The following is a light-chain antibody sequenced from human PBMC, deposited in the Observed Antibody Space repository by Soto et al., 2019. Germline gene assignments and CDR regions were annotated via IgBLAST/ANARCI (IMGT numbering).Light chain of an antibody. CDR2: GNT. J-gene: IGLJ3*02. CDR1: SSNIGAGFD. V-gene: IGLV1-40*01. CDR3: HSYDSSLSAWV. Sequence: QSVLTQPPSVSGAPGQRVTISCTGSSSNIGAGFDVHWYQQLPGSAPKVLIYGNTNRPSGVPDRFSGSKSGTSASLAITGLQAEDEADYYCHSYDSSLSAWVFGGGTKLTVL.